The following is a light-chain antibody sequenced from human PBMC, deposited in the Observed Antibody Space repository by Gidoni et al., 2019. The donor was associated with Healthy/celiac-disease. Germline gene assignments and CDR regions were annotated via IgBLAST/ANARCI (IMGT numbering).Light chain of an antibody. Sequence: DIQMTQSPSSLSASVGDRVTITCRASQGISNYLAWYQQKPGVPSRFSGSGSGTDFTLTITRLQPEDVATYYCQKYNSAPPWTFGQGTKVEIK. CDR1: QGISNY. V-gene: IGKV1-27*01. CDR3: QKYNSAPPWT. J-gene: IGKJ1*01.